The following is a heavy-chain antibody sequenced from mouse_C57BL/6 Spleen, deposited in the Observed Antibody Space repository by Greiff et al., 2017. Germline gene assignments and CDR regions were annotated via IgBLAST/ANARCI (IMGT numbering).Heavy chain of an antibody. CDR2: INPNNGGT. CDR1: GYTFTDYN. D-gene: IGHD2-1*01. Sequence: VQLQQSGPELVKPGASVKMSCKASGYTFTDYNMHWVKQSHGKSLEWIGYINPNNGGTSYNQKFKGKATLTVNKSSSTAYMELRSLTSEDSAVYYCARGGYYGNYRYFDVWGTGTTVTVSS. J-gene: IGHJ1*03. V-gene: IGHV1-22*01. CDR3: ARGGYYGNYRYFDV.